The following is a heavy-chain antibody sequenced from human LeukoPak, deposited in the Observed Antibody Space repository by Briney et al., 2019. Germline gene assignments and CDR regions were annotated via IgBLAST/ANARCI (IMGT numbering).Heavy chain of an antibody. Sequence: SETLSLTCTVSGGSISSGDYYWSWIRQPLGKGLEWIGYIYYSGSTYYNPSLKSRVTISVDTSKNQFSLKLSSVTAADTAVYYCARMRRYYYYMDVWGKGTTVTVSS. CDR2: IYYSGST. J-gene: IGHJ6*03. CDR3: ARMRRYYYYMDV. CDR1: GGSISSGDYY. V-gene: IGHV4-30-4*08.